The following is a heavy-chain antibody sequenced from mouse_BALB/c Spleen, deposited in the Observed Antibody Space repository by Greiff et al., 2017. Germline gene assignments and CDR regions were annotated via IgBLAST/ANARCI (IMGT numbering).Heavy chain of an antibody. CDR1: GYSFTSYW. V-gene: IGHV1-74*01. CDR3: ARDYGSSYDRFDV. J-gene: IGHJ2*01. D-gene: IGHD1-1*01. CDR2: IHPSDSET. Sequence: QVQLQQPGAELVRPGASVKMSCKASGYSFTSYWMNWVKQRPGQGLEWLGMIHPSDSETRLNQKFKDKATLTVDKSSRTAYMQLRSPTSEDSAVYYCARDYGSSYDRFDVWGQGTTLTVSS.